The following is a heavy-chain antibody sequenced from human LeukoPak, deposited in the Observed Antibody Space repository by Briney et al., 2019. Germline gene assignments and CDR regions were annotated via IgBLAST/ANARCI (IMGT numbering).Heavy chain of an antibody. CDR3: ARVFSGWYFYFDN. D-gene: IGHD6-19*01. V-gene: IGHV3-74*01. CDR1: GFTFSSYW. Sequence: GGSLRLSCAASGFTFSSYWMHWVRQAPGKGLVWVSRINTDGSSTNYADSVKGRLSISKDNAKNTLYLQMNSLRAEDTGVYFCARVFSGWYFYFDNWGQGTLVTVSS. CDR2: INTDGSST. J-gene: IGHJ4*02.